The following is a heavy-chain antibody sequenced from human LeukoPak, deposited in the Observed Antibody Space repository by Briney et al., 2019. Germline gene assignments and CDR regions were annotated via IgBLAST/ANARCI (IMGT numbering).Heavy chain of an antibody. CDR3: ARPHCSSTSCYAETQNWFDP. J-gene: IGHJ5*02. CDR2: INPNSGGT. D-gene: IGHD2-2*01. Sequence: ASVKVSCRSSGYTFTGYYMHWVRQAPGQGLEWMGRINPNSGGTNYAQKFQGRVTMTRDTSISTAYMELSRLRSDDTAVYYCARPHCSSTSCYAETQNWFDPWGQGTLVTVSS. CDR1: GYTFTGYY. V-gene: IGHV1-2*06.